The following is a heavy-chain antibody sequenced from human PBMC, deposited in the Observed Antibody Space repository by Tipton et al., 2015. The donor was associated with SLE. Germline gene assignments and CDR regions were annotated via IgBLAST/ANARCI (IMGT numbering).Heavy chain of an antibody. J-gene: IGHJ3*02. CDR1: GGFISSYY. CDR2: INYSGST. V-gene: IGHV4-59*08. Sequence: TLSLTCTVSGGFISSYYWSWIRQTPGKGLEWIGYINYSGSTTYNPSLKSRVSISVDTSRKQFSLKLISVSAADTAVYYCARRFCVTGICYDAFDIWGQGTVVTVSS. CDR3: ARRFCVTGICYDAFDI. D-gene: IGHD2-21*02.